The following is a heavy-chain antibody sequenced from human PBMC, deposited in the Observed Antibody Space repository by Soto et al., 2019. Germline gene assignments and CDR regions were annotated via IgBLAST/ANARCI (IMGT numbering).Heavy chain of an antibody. J-gene: IGHJ3*02. D-gene: IGHD3-22*01. Sequence: GASVKVSCKASGYTFTSYCISWVRQAPGQGLEWMGWISAYNGNTNYAQKLQGRVTMTTDTSTSTAYMELRSLRSDDTAVYYCARDTYYYDSSGYSSYSDAFDIWGQGTMVTVSS. CDR1: GYTFTSYC. CDR3: ARDTYYYDSSGYSSYSDAFDI. V-gene: IGHV1-18*01. CDR2: ISAYNGNT.